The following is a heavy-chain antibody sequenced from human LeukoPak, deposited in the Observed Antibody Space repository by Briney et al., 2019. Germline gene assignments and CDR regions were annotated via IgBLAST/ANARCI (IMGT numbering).Heavy chain of an antibody. D-gene: IGHD2-2*01. Sequence: GGSLRLSCGASGFTFSNYGMLWVRQAPGKGLEWAAFIRYDGNNKLYADSMKGRFTISRDNAKNSLYLQMNSLRAEDTALYYCARASFGDYVDYWGQGTLVTVSS. V-gene: IGHV3-30*02. CDR2: IRYDGNNK. CDR1: GFTFSNYG. CDR3: ARASFGDYVDY. J-gene: IGHJ4*02.